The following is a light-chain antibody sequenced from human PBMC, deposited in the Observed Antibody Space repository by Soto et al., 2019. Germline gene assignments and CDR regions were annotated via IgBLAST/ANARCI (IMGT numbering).Light chain of an antibody. Sequence: QSALTQPPSASGTPGQRVTISCSGSSSNIGGNAVNWYQQLPGTAPKLLIYSDNQRPSGVPDRFSGSKSGNTASLTISGLPAEDEADYYCSSYTSSSTPYVFGTGTKVAVL. CDR2: SDN. CDR3: SSYTSSSTPYV. J-gene: IGLJ1*01. V-gene: IGLV1-44*01. CDR1: SSNIGGNA.